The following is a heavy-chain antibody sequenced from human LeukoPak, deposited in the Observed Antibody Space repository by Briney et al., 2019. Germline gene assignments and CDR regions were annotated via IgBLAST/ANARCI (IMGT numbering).Heavy chain of an antibody. V-gene: IGHV3-53*01. CDR1: GFTFSSYA. CDR3: ARDYPDYYDSSGYTYYFDY. J-gene: IGHJ4*02. CDR2: IYSGGST. Sequence: RGSLRLSCAASGFTFSSYAMSWVRQAPGKRLEWVSVIYSGGSTYYADSVKGRFTISRDNSKNTLYLQMNSLRAEDTAVYYCARDYPDYYDSSGYTYYFDYWGQGTLVTVSS. D-gene: IGHD3-22*01.